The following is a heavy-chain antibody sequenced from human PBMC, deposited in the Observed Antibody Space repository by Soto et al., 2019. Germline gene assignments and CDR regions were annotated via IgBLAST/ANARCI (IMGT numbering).Heavy chain of an antibody. J-gene: IGHJ6*02. CDR3: AKDGSAGTEYYGMDV. D-gene: IGHD6-13*01. CDR1: GFTFSTYG. V-gene: IGHV3-30*18. Sequence: QVQLVESGGGVVQPGRSLRLSCAASGFTFSTYGMHWVRQAPGKGLEWVAVISYDGSNKYYADSVKGRFTISRDNSKNTLYKKMNSLKAEKTAVYYCAKDGSAGTEYYGMDVWGQGTKVTVSS. CDR2: ISYDGSNK.